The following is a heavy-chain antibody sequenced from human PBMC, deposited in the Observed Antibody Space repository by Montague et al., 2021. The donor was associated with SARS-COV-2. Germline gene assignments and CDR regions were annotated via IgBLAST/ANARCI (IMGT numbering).Heavy chain of an antibody. CDR3: ARHGSSGYFDWLGD. D-gene: IGHD3-9*01. CDR1: GGSISSSSYY. Sequence: SETLSLTCTVSGGSISSSSYYWVWIRQPPGKGLEWNVSNYYSGSTYYNPSLKSRVTISADTSKNQFSLKLSSVTATDTAVYYCARHGSSGYFDWLGDWGQGTLVTVSS. CDR2: NYYSGST. J-gene: IGHJ4*02. V-gene: IGHV4-39*01.